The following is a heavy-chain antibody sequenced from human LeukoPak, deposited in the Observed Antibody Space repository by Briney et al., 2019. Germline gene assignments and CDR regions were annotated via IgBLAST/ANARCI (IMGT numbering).Heavy chain of an antibody. Sequence: SQTLSLTCTVSIGSTSGGAYGWRWIRQHPGKGLEGIGYIYYSGSTYYNPSLKSRVTISVDTSKNQFSLKLSSVTAADTAVYYCLRDLEYRYANYYLSFWGQGTLVTVSS. CDR1: IGSTSGGAYG. CDR2: IYYSGST. J-gene: IGHJ4*02. D-gene: IGHD5-18*01. V-gene: IGHV4-31*03. CDR3: LRDLEYRYANYYLSF.